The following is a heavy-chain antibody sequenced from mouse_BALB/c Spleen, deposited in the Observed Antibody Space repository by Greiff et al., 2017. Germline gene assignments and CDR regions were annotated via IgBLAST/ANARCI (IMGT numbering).Heavy chain of an antibody. CDR1: GYTFTSYW. V-gene: IGHV1-69*02. CDR3: ASYYRYDACAY. Sequence: QVQLQQPGAELVKPGASVKLSCKASGYTFTSYWMHWVKQRPGQGLEWIGEIDPSDSYTNYNQKFKGKATLTVDKSSSTAYMQLSSLTSVDSAVYYCASYYRYDACAYWGQGTLVTVSA. D-gene: IGHD2-14*01. J-gene: IGHJ3*01. CDR2: IDPSDSYT.